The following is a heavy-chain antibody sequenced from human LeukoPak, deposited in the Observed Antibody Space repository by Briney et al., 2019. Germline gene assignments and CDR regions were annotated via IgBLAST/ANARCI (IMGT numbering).Heavy chain of an antibody. CDR3: ASPPDGSSWYGYFQH. Sequence: PGGSLRLSCAASGFTFSTNAMTWVRQAPGKGLEWVSVIYSGGSTYYADSVKGRFTISRDNSKNTLYLQMNSLRAEDTAVYYCASPPDGSSWYGYFQHWGQGTLVTVSS. J-gene: IGHJ1*01. V-gene: IGHV3-53*01. CDR2: IYSGGST. CDR1: GFTFSTNA. D-gene: IGHD6-13*01.